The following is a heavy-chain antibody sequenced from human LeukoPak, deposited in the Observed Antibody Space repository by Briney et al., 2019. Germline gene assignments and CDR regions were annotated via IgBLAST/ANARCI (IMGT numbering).Heavy chain of an antibody. CDR2: IYYSGST. CDR3: ARDKGAYYDILTGYHNNYGMDV. J-gene: IGHJ6*02. CDR1: GGSISSYY. D-gene: IGHD3-9*01. Sequence: KPSETLSLTCTVSGGSISSYYRSWIRQPPGKGLEWIGYIYYSGSTNYNPSLKSRVTISVDTSKNQFSLKLSSVTAADTAVYYCARDKGAYYDILTGYHNNYGMDVWGQGTTVTVSS. V-gene: IGHV4-59*01.